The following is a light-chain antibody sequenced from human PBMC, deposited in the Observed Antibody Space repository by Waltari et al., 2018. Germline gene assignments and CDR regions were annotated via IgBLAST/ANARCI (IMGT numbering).Light chain of an antibody. V-gene: IGLV2-14*03. CDR3: SSYSGTNTRVI. J-gene: IGLJ2*01. Sequence: QSALTQPASVSGSPGQSIRIPCTGTSIDMGLYHYVPWYQQQPGKAPKMMIYDVSHRPSGVSNRFSGSKSGNTASLIISGLQSEDEGDYYCSSYSGTNTRVIFGGGTKLTVL. CDR2: DVS. CDR1: SIDMGLYHY.